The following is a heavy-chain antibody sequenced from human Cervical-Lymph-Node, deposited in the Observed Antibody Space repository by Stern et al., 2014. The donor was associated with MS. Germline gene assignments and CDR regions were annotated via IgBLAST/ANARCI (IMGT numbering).Heavy chain of an antibody. CDR1: GGTFSSYA. Sequence: VQLVESGAEVKKPGSSVKVSCKASGGTFSSYAISWVRQAPGPGLEWMGGIIPIFGTANYAQKFQGRVTITADESTSTAYMELSSLRSEDTAVYYCARDRGWDHTGYYGMDVWGQGTTVTVSS. CDR3: ARDRGWDHTGYYGMDV. CDR2: IIPIFGTA. J-gene: IGHJ6*02. V-gene: IGHV1-69*01. D-gene: IGHD3-10*01.